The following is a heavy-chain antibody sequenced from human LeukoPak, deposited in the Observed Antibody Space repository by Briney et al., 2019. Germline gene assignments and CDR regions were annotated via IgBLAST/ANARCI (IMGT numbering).Heavy chain of an antibody. Sequence: SETLSLTCTVSGGSISGYYWSWIRQPAGKGLEWIGRIYTSGSTNYNPSLKSRVTMSVDTSKNQFSLKLSSVTAANTAVYYCAKGSPTTNKGAYGWFDPWGQGTLVTVSS. J-gene: IGHJ5*02. CDR1: GGSISGYY. CDR2: IYTSGST. V-gene: IGHV4-4*07. D-gene: IGHD1-14*01. CDR3: AKGSPTTNKGAYGWFDP.